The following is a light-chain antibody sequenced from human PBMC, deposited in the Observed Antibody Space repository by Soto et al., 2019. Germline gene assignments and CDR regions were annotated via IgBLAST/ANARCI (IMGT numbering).Light chain of an antibody. CDR1: QSVRNN. J-gene: IGKJ5*01. CDR2: GAS. Sequence: EMVMTQTPATLSVSPGERATLSCRASQSVRNNLAWYQQKPXQAPSLXXYGASTRATGIPARFSGSGSGTEFTLTISSLQSEDFAVYYCQQYNNWPTITFGQGTRLEIK. V-gene: IGKV3-15*01. CDR3: QQYNNWPTIT.